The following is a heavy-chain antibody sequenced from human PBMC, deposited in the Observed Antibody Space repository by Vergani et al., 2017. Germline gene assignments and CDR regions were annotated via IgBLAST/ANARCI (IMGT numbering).Heavy chain of an antibody. CDR1: GYTFTSYD. V-gene: IGHV1-8*01. CDR2: MNPNSGNT. D-gene: IGHD3-3*01. Sequence: QVQLVQSGAEVKKPGASVKVSCKASGYTFTSYDINWVRQATGQGLEWMGWMNPNSGNTGYAQKFQGRVTMTRNTSISTAYMERSSLRSEDTAVYYGARVELSVPRGTYYDLWSGYYYYYXMDVWGKGTTVTVSS. CDR3: ARVELSVPRGTYYDLWSGYYYYYXMDV. J-gene: IGHJ6*03.